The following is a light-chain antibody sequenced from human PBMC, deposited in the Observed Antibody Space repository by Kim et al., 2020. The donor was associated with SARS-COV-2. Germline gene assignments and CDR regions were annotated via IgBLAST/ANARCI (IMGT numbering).Light chain of an antibody. CDR1: EVGDKY. J-gene: IGLJ2*01. V-gene: IGLV3-1*01. Sequence: SPAQTASITCSGDEVGDKYVFWYQQTPSPSPLVVIYQDTKRPSGIPERFSASNAENTATLTIGGTQAADEADYYCQALDSGTAVVFGGGTQLTVL. CDR2: QDT. CDR3: QALDSGTAVV.